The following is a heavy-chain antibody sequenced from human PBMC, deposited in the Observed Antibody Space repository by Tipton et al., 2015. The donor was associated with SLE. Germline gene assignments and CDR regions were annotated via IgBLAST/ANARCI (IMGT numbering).Heavy chain of an antibody. CDR1: GGSISGGSYY. V-gene: IGHV4-61*02. J-gene: IGHJ3*02. CDR3: ARLFEGGSYYGDAFDI. CDR2: IYTSGST. D-gene: IGHD1-26*01. Sequence: TLSLTCTVSGGSISGGSYYWSWIRQPAGKGLEWIGRIYTSGSTNYNPSLKSRVTISVDTSKNQFSLKLSSVTAADTAVYYCARLFEGGSYYGDAFDIWGQGTMVTVSS.